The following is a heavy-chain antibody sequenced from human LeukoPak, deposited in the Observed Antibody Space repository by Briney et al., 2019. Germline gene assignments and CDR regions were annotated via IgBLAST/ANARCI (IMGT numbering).Heavy chain of an antibody. Sequence: PGGSLRLSCAASGFTFSSYAMSWVRQAPGKGLEWVSAISGSGGSTYYADSVKGRFTISRDNSKNTLYLQMNSLRAEDTAVYYCANAYYYDSSGYYVGAFDIWGQGTMVTVSS. J-gene: IGHJ3*02. D-gene: IGHD3-22*01. V-gene: IGHV3-23*01. CDR2: ISGSGGST. CDR3: ANAYYYDSSGYYVGAFDI. CDR1: GFTFSSYA.